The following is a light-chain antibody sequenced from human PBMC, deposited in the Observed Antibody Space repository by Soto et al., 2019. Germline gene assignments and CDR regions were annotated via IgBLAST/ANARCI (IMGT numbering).Light chain of an antibody. Sequence: ETVLTQSPGTVSLSPGERATLSCTTSQSVRSNYLAWYQQKPGQAPRLLIYGVFNGATGIPDRFSGSGSGTDFTLTISGLEPEDSAVYYCQHYDGSPRTFGQGTKVDIK. CDR1: QSVRSNY. J-gene: IGKJ1*01. V-gene: IGKV3-20*01. CDR2: GVF. CDR3: QHYDGSPRT.